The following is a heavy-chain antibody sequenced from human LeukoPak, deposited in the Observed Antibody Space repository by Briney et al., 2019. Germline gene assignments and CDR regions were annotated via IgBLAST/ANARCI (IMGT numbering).Heavy chain of an antibody. Sequence: SETLSLTCAVYGGSFSGYYWSWIRQPPGKGLEGIGEINHSGSTNYNPSLKSRVTISVDTSKNQFSLKLSSVTAADTAVYYCARANILTAYYGPFDYWGQGTLVTVSS. CDR1: GGSFSGYY. V-gene: IGHV4-34*01. CDR3: ARANILTAYYGPFDY. J-gene: IGHJ4*02. CDR2: INHSGST. D-gene: IGHD3-9*01.